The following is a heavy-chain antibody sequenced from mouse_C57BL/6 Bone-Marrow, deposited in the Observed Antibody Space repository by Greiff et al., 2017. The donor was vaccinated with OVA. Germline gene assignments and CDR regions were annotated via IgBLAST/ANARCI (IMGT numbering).Heavy chain of an antibody. CDR3: ARGPSGVGERYCDV. V-gene: IGHV1-26*01. Sequence: EVQLQQSGPELVKPGASVKISCKASGYTFTDYYMNWVKQSHGKSLEWIGDINPNNGGTSYNQKFKGKATLTVDKSSSTAYMELRSLTSEDSAVYYCARGPSGVGERYCDVWGTGTTVTVSS. CDR2: INPNNGGT. J-gene: IGHJ1*03. D-gene: IGHD1-1*02. CDR1: GYTFTDYY.